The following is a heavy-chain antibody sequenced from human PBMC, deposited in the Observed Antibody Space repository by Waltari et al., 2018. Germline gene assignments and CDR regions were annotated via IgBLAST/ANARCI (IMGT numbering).Heavy chain of an antibody. CDR1: GGSISSSSYY. CDR3: ARQDRGSITIFGVVTPFDY. D-gene: IGHD3-3*01. Sequence: QLQLQESGPGLVKPSETLSLTCTVSGGSISSSSYYWGWIRQPPGKGLEWIGSIYYSGCTYYNPSLKSRVTISVDTSKNQFSLKLSSVTAADTAVYYCARQDRGSITIFGVVTPFDYWGQGTLVTVSS. CDR2: IYYSGCT. V-gene: IGHV4-39*01. J-gene: IGHJ4*02.